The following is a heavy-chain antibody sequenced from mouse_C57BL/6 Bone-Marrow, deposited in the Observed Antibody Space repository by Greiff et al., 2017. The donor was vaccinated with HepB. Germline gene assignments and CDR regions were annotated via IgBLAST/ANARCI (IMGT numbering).Heavy chain of an antibody. CDR2: INPNNGGT. J-gene: IGHJ2*01. CDR3: ARDTTVVPFDY. V-gene: IGHV1-26*01. Sequence: LQQSGPELVKPGASVKISCKASGYTFTDYYMNWVKQSHGKSLEWIGDINPNNGGTSYNQKFKGKATLTVDKSSSTAYMELRSLTSEDSAVYYCARDTTVVPFDYWGQGTTLTVSS. CDR1: GYTFTDYY. D-gene: IGHD1-1*01.